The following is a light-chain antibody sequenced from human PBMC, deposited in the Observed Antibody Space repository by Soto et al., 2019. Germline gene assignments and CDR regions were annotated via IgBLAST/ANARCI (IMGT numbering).Light chain of an antibody. CDR2: GAS. Sequence: EIVLTQSPGTLSLSPGERATLSCRASQSVSGRYLAWYQQKPGQAPRLLIYGASSRATGIPDRFSGGGSGTDFTLTISRLEPGDFAVYYCQQYNDWPLTFGQGTKVDIK. CDR1: QSVSGRY. CDR3: QQYNDWPLT. V-gene: IGKV3-20*01. J-gene: IGKJ1*01.